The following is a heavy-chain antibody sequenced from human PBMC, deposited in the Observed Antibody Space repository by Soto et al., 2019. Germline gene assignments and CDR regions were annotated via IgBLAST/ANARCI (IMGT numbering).Heavy chain of an antibody. CDR1: GFTFSSFA. CDR3: VGRGSGWYHW. J-gene: IGHJ4*02. D-gene: IGHD6-19*01. V-gene: IGHV3-23*01. Sequence: EVQLLESGGNLVQPGGSLRLSCAASGFTFSSFAMSWVRQAPGKGLEWVSVIGTSASITAYADSVRGRFTISRDNSKNTLYLKRSSRRAEDTAVYYCVGRGSGWYHWGGQGTLVTVSS. CDR2: IGTSASIT.